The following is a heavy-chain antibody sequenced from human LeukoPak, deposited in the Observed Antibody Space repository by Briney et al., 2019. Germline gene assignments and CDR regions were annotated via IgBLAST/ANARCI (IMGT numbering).Heavy chain of an antibody. Sequence: GGSLRLSCAASGFTFDDYAVPWVRQAPGKGLEWVSLISWDGGSTYYADSVKGRFIISRDNSKNSLYLQMNSLRADDTALYYCAKDISYDSSGPMETDYWGQGTLVTVSS. CDR2: ISWDGGST. CDR3: AKDISYDSSGPMETDY. J-gene: IGHJ4*02. V-gene: IGHV3-43D*03. D-gene: IGHD3-22*01. CDR1: GFTFDDYA.